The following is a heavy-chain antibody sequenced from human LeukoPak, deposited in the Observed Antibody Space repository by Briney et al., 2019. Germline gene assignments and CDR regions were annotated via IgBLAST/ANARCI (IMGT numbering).Heavy chain of an antibody. CDR1: GGSFSGYY. V-gene: IGHV4-34*01. D-gene: IGHD3-9*01. CDR2: INHSGST. J-gene: IGHJ4*02. CDR3: ARPILTGYYKGSYFDY. Sequence: PSETLSLTCAVYGGSFSGYYWSWIRQPPGKGLEWIGEINHSGSTNYNPSLKSRVTISVDTSKNQFSLKLNSVTAADTAVYYCARPILTGYYKGSYFDYWGQGTLVTVSS.